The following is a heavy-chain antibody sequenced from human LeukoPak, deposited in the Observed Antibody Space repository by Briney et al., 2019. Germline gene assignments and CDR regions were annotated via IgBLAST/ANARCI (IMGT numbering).Heavy chain of an antibody. CDR1: GFTFSSYA. J-gene: IGHJ4*02. D-gene: IGHD1-1*01. CDR2: ISSSSSYI. Sequence: GGSLRLSCAASGFTFSSYAMHWVRQAPGKGLEWVSSISSSSSYIHYADSVRGRFTISRDNAKNSLFLQMNSLRGEDTAVYYCARCTTGKTFGSLREIKKSREIDYWGQGTLVTVSS. CDR3: ARCTTGKTFGSLREIKKSREIDY. V-gene: IGHV3-21*01.